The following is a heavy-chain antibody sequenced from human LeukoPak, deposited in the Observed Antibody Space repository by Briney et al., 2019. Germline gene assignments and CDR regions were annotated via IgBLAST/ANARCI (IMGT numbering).Heavy chain of an antibody. Sequence: GGSLRLSCATSGFTFSSHAMHWVRQAPGKGLEWVAVISYDGSNKYYADSVKGRFTISRDNSKNTLFLQMNSLKPEDTAVYYCARDLDSSSWYILWFDPWGQGTLVTVSS. CDR2: ISYDGSNK. D-gene: IGHD6-13*01. CDR1: GFTFSSHA. J-gene: IGHJ5*02. CDR3: ARDLDSSSWYILWFDP. V-gene: IGHV3-30-3*01.